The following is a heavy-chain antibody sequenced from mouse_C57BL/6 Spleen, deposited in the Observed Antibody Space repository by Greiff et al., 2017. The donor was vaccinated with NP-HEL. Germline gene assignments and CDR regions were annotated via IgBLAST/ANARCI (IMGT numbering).Heavy chain of an antibody. J-gene: IGHJ2*01. CDR1: GYTFTDYE. CDR2: IDPETGGT. D-gene: IGHD1-1*01. CDR3: TRPLGSPYYFDC. V-gene: IGHV1-15*01. Sequence: QVQLKQSGAELVRPGASVTLSCKASGYTFTDYEMHWVKQTPVHGLEWTGAIDPETGGTAYNQKFKGKAILTADKSSSTAYMELRGQTSENSAVYYCTRPLGSPYYFDCWGRGTTLTVSS.